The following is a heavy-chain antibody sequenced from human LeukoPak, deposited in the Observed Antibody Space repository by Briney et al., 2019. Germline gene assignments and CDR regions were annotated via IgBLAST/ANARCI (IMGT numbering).Heavy chain of an antibody. D-gene: IGHD3-3*01. CDR3: VVGHTQSKDYDFWSSYFDY. J-gene: IGHJ4*02. Sequence: GGSPRLSCEVSEFTFSSYNMNWVRQAPGKGLEWVSSISASGSYTYYADSVKGRFSISRDNAKNSLYLQMNSLRAEDTAVYYCVVGHTQSKDYDFWSSYFDYWGQGTLVTVSS. CDR2: ISASGSYT. CDR1: EFTFSSYN. V-gene: IGHV3-21*01.